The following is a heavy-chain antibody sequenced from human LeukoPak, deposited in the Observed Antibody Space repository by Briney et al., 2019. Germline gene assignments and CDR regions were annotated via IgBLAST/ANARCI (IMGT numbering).Heavy chain of an antibody. V-gene: IGHV3-30*04. CDR3: ARDTYASGWKYYFDY. CDR1: GFTFSSYS. J-gene: IGHJ4*02. CDR2: ISYDGSNE. Sequence: GRSLRLSCAASGFTFSSYSMHWVRQAPGKGLECVAVISYDGSNEYYADSVKGRFTLSRDNSKNTLYLQMNSLRAEDTAVYHCARDTYASGWKYYFDYWGQGTLVTVSS. D-gene: IGHD6-19*01.